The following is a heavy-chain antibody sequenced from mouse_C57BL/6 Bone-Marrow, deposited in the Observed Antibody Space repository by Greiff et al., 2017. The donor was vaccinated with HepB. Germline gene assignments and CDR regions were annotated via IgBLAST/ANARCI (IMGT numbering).Heavy chain of an antibody. J-gene: IGHJ1*03. D-gene: IGHD2-2*01. V-gene: IGHV1-82*01. Sequence: VKPGASVKISCKASGYAFSSSWMNWVKQRPGKGLEWIGRIYPGDGDTNYNGKFKGKATLTADKSSSTAYMQLSSLTSEDSAVYFCASLYGYDEDGNWYFDVWGTGTTVTVSS. CDR2: IYPGDGDT. CDR3: ASLYGYDEDGNWYFDV. CDR1: GYAFSSSW.